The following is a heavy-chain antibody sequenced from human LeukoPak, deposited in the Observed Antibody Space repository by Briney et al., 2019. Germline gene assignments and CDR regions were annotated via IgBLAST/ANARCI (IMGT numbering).Heavy chain of an antibody. CDR1: GFTVSTNY. CDR3: ARDAAQYYGMDV. V-gene: IGHV3-53*01. CDR2: IYSGGST. Sequence: GESLRLSCADSGFTVSTNYISWVRQSPGQVLVYVSVIYSGGSTYYADSMKGRFTISRDNSKNTLYLQMNSLRAEDTAVYYCARDAAQYYGMDVWGKGTTVTVSS. J-gene: IGHJ6*04.